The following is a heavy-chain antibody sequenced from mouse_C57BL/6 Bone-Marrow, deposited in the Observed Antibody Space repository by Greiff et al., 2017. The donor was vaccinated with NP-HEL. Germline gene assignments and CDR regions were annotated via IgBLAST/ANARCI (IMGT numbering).Heavy chain of an antibody. J-gene: IGHJ4*01. CDR1: GYSFTGYY. D-gene: IGHD1-1*01. CDR3: AREDDGYAMDY. Sequence: EVKLQESGPELVKPGASVKISCKASGYSFTGYYMNWVKQSPEKSLEWIGEINPSTGGTTYNQKFKAKATLTVDKSSSTAYMQLKSLTSEDSAVYYCAREDDGYAMDYWGQGTSVTVSS. V-gene: IGHV1-42*01. CDR2: INPSTGGT.